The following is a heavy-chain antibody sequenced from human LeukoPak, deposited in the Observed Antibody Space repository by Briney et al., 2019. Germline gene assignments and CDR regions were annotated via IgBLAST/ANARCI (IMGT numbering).Heavy chain of an antibody. Sequence: AGGSLRLSCAASGXTFSSYSMNWVRQAPGKGLEWVAVIWYDGSNKYYADSLKGRFTISRDNSKNTLYLQMNSLRAEDTAVYYCARGGYYDSGGYFDWFDPWGQGTLVTVSS. V-gene: IGHV3-33*08. CDR2: IWYDGSNK. D-gene: IGHD3-22*01. J-gene: IGHJ5*02. CDR3: ARGGYYDSGGYFDWFDP. CDR1: GXTFSSYS.